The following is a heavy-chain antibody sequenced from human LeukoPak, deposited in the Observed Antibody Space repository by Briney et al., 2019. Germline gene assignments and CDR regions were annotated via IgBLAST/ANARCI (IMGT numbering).Heavy chain of an antibody. V-gene: IGHV4-34*01. CDR3: ARGRGNYYVH. J-gene: IGHJ4*02. CDR2: VNHSGST. Sequence: PSETLSLTCAVYGGSLSAYYWTWIRQPPGKGLEWIGEVNHSGSTNYNPSLESRVTISVDMSKNQFSLKLSSVTAADTAVYYCARGRGNYYVHWGQGTLVTVSS. D-gene: IGHD1-26*01. CDR1: GGSLSAYY.